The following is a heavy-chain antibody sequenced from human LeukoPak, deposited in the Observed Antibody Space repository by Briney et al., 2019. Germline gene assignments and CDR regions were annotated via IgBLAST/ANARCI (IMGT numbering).Heavy chain of an antibody. D-gene: IGHD3-22*01. CDR1: GGSISSGGYY. CDR3: ARDQPPLGYYDSSGYYGFDY. Sequence: SETLSLTCTVSGGSISSGGYYWSWIRQHPGKGLEWIGYIYYSGSTYYNPSLKSRVTISVDTSKNQFSLKLSSVTAADTAVYYCARDQPPLGYYDSSGYYGFDYWGQGTLVTVSS. V-gene: IGHV4-30-4*08. CDR2: IYYSGST. J-gene: IGHJ4*02.